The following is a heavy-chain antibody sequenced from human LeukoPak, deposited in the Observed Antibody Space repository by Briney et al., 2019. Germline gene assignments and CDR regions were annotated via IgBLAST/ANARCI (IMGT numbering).Heavy chain of an antibody. D-gene: IGHD5-24*01. CDR1: GGTFSSYA. CDR2: IIPIFGTV. Sequence: ASVKVSCKASGGTFSSYAISWVRQAPGQGLEWMGGIIPIFGTVNYAQKFQGRVTITADKSTSTAYMELSSLRSEDTAIYYCARIRDGYNDAYDIWGQGTVVTVPS. J-gene: IGHJ3*02. V-gene: IGHV1-69*06. CDR3: ARIRDGYNDAYDI.